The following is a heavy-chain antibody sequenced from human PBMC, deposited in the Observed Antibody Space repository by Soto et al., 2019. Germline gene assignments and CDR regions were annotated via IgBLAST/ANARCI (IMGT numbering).Heavy chain of an antibody. D-gene: IGHD3-10*01. CDR1: GGSFSGYY. J-gene: IGHJ4*02. CDR2: INHSGST. V-gene: IGHV4-34*01. Sequence: PSGTLSLTCAVYGGSFSGYYWSWIRQPPGKGLEWIGEINHSGSTNYNPSLKSRVTISVDTSKNQFSLKLSSVTAADTAVYYCAGFSFGIFDYWGQGTLVTVSS. CDR3: AGFSFGIFDY.